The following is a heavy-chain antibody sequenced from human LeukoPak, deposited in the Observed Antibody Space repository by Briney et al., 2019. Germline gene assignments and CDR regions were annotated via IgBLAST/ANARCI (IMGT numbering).Heavy chain of an antibody. D-gene: IGHD1-1*01. Sequence: ESGVTLSVDSMSWLGRARGRVLQWVAKINQDKLKKYYVDSVKGRFTISRDHARNSLYLQMNNLRTEDTAVYFCAGSPTCNEAEYYFDHWGPGTLVLVSS. J-gene: IGHJ4*02. CDR1: GVTLSVDS. CDR3: AGSPTCNEAEYYFDH. V-gene: IGHV3-7*01. CDR2: INQDKLKK.